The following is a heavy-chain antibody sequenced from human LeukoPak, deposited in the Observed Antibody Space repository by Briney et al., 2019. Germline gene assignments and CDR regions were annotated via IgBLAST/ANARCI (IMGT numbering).Heavy chain of an antibody. D-gene: IGHD4-17*01. Sequence: GGSLRLSCAASGFTFSSYAMSWVRQAPGKGLEWVSAISGSGGSTYYADSVKGRFTISRDNSKNTLYLQMNSLRAEDTAVYYCASDYGDSPSYYYGLDVWGKGTTVTVSS. CDR2: ISGSGGST. CDR3: ASDYGDSPSYYYGLDV. V-gene: IGHV3-23*01. J-gene: IGHJ6*04. CDR1: GFTFSSYA.